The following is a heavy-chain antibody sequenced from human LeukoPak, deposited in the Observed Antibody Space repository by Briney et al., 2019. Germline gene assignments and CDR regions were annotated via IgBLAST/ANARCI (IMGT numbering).Heavy chain of an antibody. D-gene: IGHD2-15*01. CDR2: ISAGGGTT. J-gene: IGHJ4*02. V-gene: IGHV3-23*01. CDR3: AKRNCSGGTCYPIDY. CDR1: GLTFSSYG. Sequence: GGSLRLSCAASGLTFSSYGMNWVRQAPGKGLEWVSIISAGGGTTYYADSVKGRFIISRDNSKNTLYLQMNSLRAEDTAVYYCAKRNCSGGTCYPIDYWGQGTLVTVSS.